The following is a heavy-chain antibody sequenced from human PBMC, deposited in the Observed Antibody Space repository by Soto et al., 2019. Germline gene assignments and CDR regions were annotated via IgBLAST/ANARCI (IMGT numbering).Heavy chain of an antibody. CDR2: MYYSGST. CDR3: ARGYRQSGYSSSWVFDY. D-gene: IGHD6-13*01. CDR1: GGSIKSGGYY. V-gene: IGHV4-31*03. J-gene: IGHJ4*02. Sequence: QVQLRESGPGLVKPSQTLSLTCTVSGGSIKSGGYYWNWIRQHPGKGLEWIGYMYYSGSTYYNPFLSSRVIISADTSENHFSLKLSSVTAADTAVYFCARGYRQSGYSSSWVFDYWGQVTLVNVSS.